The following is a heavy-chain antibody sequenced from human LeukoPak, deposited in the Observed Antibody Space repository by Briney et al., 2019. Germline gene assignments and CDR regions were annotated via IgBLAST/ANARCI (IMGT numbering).Heavy chain of an antibody. J-gene: IGHJ5*02. CDR1: GGSISSSNW. D-gene: IGHD3-10*01. Sequence: SETLSLTCAVSGGSISSSNWWSWVRQPPGKGLEWIGEIYHSGSTNYNPSLKSRVTISVDKSKNQFSLKLSSVTAADTAVYYCARDGIVGFGELLPPYNWFDPWGQGTLVTVSS. CDR3: ARDGIVGFGELLPPYNWFDP. CDR2: IYHSGST. V-gene: IGHV4-4*02.